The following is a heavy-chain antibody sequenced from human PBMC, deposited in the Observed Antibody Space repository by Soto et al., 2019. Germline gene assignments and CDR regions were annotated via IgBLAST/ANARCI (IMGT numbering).Heavy chain of an antibody. Sequence: QVQLVESGGGVVQPGRSLRLSCAASGFTFSNYGMHWVRQAPGKGLEWVAVILNDGSNRYHADSVKDRFTISRDNSKSRLYLQMNGLRAEDTGVDYCSRDDEYAGNGMDVWGQGTTVTVS. CDR2: ILNDGSNR. V-gene: IGHV3-33*01. D-gene: IGHD3-10*01. CDR3: SRDDEYAGNGMDV. J-gene: IGHJ6*02. CDR1: GFTFSNYG.